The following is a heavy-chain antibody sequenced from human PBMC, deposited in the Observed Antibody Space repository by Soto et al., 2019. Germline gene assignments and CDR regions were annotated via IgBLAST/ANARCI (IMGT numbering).Heavy chain of an antibody. Sequence: SVKVSCKASGGTFSSYAISWVRQAPGQGLEWMGGIIPIFGTANYAQKFQGRVTITADESTSTAYMELSSLRSEDTAVYYCARDDYSKDYYYYYGMDVWGQGTTVTVSS. CDR3: ARDDYSKDYYYYYGMDV. CDR2: IIPIFGTA. J-gene: IGHJ6*02. CDR1: GGTFSSYA. D-gene: IGHD4-4*01. V-gene: IGHV1-69*13.